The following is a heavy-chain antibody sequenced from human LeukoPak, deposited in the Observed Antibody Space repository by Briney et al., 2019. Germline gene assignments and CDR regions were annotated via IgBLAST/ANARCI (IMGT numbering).Heavy chain of an antibody. CDR2: VYYTGST. J-gene: IGHJ4*02. CDR3: ARASIRYYDSSAYSH. D-gene: IGHD3-22*01. CDR1: GDFISTYD. V-gene: IGHV4-59*01. Sequence: SETLSLTCTVSGDFISTYDWSWIRQPPGKGLEWIGYVYYTGSTNYNPSLKGRVTISVDTSKNQFFLKLSSVTAADTAMYYCARASIRYYDSSAYSHWGQGALVTVSS.